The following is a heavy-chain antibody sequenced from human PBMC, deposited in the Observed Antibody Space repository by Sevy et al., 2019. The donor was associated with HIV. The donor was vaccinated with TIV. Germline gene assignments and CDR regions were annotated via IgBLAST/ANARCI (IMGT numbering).Heavy chain of an antibody. CDR2: MSPNSGNT. J-gene: IGHJ4*02. Sequence: ASVRVSCRASGYTFTSYDIHWVRQTTGQGLAWMGWMSPNSGNTGYAQKFQGRVTMTRDTSKGTAYMELSSLRSDDTAVYYCAKSISWYASFDSWGQGTLVTVSS. CDR3: AKSISWYASFDS. CDR1: GYTFTSYD. V-gene: IGHV1-8*01. D-gene: IGHD6-13*01.